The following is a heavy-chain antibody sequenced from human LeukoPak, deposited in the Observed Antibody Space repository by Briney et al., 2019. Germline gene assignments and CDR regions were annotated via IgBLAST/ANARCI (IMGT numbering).Heavy chain of an antibody. Sequence: PSETLSLTCTVSGGSISSYYWNWIRQPPGKGLEWMGYIYYSGSTNYNPSLKSRVTISVDTSKNQFSLKLSSVTAADTAVYYCARPNLPNSVGAFDIWGQGTMVTVSS. D-gene: IGHD2-2*01. CDR2: IYYSGST. CDR3: ARPNLPNSVGAFDI. CDR1: GGSISSYY. V-gene: IGHV4-59*01. J-gene: IGHJ3*02.